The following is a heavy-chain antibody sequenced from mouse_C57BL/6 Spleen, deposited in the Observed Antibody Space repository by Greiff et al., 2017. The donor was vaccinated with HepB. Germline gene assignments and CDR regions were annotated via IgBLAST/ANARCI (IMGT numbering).Heavy chain of an antibody. Sequence: QVQLKESGAELVRPGTSVKMSCKASGYTFTNYWIGWAKQRPGHGLEWIGDIYPGGGYTNYNEKFKGKATLTADKSSSTAYMQFSSLTSEDSAIYYCARRRYDDDAMDYWGQGTSVTVSS. V-gene: IGHV1-63*01. CDR1: GYTFTNYW. CDR2: IYPGGGYT. CDR3: ARRRYDDDAMDY. D-gene: IGHD2-12*01. J-gene: IGHJ4*01.